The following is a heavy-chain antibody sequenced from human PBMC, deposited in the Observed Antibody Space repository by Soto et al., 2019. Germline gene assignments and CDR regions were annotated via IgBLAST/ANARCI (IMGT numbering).Heavy chain of an antibody. D-gene: IGHD6-6*01. CDR2: ISGSGGST. J-gene: IGHJ5*02. CDR1: GFTFSSYA. Sequence: GGSLRLSCAASGFTFSSYAMTWVRQAPGKGLEWVSGISGSGGSTYYADSVKGRFTISRDNSKNTLYLQMNSLRAADTAVYYCAQGASPSSSSGWFDPWGQGTLVTVS. V-gene: IGHV3-23*01. CDR3: AQGASPSSSSGWFDP.